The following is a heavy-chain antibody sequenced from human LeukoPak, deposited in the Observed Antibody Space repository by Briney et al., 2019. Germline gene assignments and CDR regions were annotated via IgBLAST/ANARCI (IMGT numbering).Heavy chain of an antibody. CDR1: GGSISGYY. CDR2: IYTSGST. V-gene: IGHV4-4*09. D-gene: IGHD4-11*01. Sequence: SETLSLTCTVSGGSISGYYWSWIRQPPGKGLEWIGYIYTSGSTNYNPSLKSRVTISVDTSKNQFSLKLSSVTAADTAVYYCARDYSNWFDPWGQGTLVTVSS. CDR3: ARDYSNWFDP. J-gene: IGHJ5*02.